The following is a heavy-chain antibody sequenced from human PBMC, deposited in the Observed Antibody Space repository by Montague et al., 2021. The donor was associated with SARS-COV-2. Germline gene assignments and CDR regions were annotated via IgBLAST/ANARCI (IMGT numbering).Heavy chain of an antibody. J-gene: IGHJ4*02. Sequence: CAISGDSVSSNIATWNWIRQSPSRGLEWLGRTYYRSKWYNDYAESVKSRITIDPDTSEHQFSLHLNSVTPEDTAVYYCARIPVGSKYYFDFWGRGTLVTVSS. CDR1: GDSVSSNIAT. CDR3: ARIPVGSKYYFDF. D-gene: IGHD2-2*01. CDR2: TYYRSKWYN. V-gene: IGHV6-1*01.